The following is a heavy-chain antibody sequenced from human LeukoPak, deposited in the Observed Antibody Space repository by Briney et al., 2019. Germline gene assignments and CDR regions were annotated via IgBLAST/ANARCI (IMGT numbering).Heavy chain of an antibody. D-gene: IGHD3/OR15-3a*01. CDR3: ARVWTTQIDY. V-gene: IGHV4-30-4*07. Sequence: SETLSLTCAVSGGSISSGGYSWSWIRQPPGKGLEWIGYIYYSGSTYYNPSLKSRVTISVDTSKNQFSLKLSSATAADTAVYYCARVWTTQIDYWGQGTLVTVSS. J-gene: IGHJ4*02. CDR2: IYYSGST. CDR1: GGSISSGGYS.